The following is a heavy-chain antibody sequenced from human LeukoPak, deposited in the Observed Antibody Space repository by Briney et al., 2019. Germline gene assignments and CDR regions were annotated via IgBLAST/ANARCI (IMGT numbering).Heavy chain of an antibody. V-gene: IGHV1-69*13. CDR1: GGTFSSYA. CDR2: IIPIFGTA. Sequence: ASVTVSCKASGGTFSSYAISWVRQAPGQGLEWMGGIIPIFGTANYAQKFQGRVTITADESTSTAYMELSSLRSEDTAVYYCARGSFAYYYDSSGYYCDYWGQGTLVTVSS. J-gene: IGHJ4*02. CDR3: ARGSFAYYYDSSGYYCDY. D-gene: IGHD3-22*01.